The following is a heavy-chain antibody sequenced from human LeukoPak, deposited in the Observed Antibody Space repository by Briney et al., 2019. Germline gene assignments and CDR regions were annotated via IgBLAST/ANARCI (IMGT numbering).Heavy chain of an antibody. CDR2: ISYDGSNK. CDR1: GFTFSSYG. J-gene: IGHJ4*02. D-gene: IGHD6-13*01. CDR3: ARDGGVAAAAPNPRFDY. V-gene: IGHV3-30*03. Sequence: GGPLRLSCAASGFTFSSYGMHWVRQAPGKGLEWVAVISYDGSNKYYADSVKGRFTISRDNSKNTLYLQMNSLRAEDTAVYYCARDGGVAAAAPNPRFDYWGQGTLVTVSS.